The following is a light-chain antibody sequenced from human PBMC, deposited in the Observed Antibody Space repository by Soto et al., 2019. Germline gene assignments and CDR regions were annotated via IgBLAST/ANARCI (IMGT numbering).Light chain of an antibody. J-gene: IGKJ1*01. V-gene: IGKV1-5*03. Sequence: DIQRNQCSSSISASVGDRVTITGRASQTISGWLAWYQQKTGKAHKLLIYKASTLKSGVPSRFSGSGSGTEVTLTISSLQPDEFATYYCQHYNSYSEAFGQGTKWRS. CDR2: KAS. CDR1: QTISGW. CDR3: QHYNSYSEA.